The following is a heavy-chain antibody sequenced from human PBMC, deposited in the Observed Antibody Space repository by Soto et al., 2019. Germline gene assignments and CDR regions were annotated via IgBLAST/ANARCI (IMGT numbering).Heavy chain of an antibody. V-gene: IGHV3-66*04. D-gene: IGHD3-9*01. Sequence: EVQLVESGGGLVQPGGSLRLSCAASGFTVSSNYMSWVRQAPGKGLEWVSVIYSGGSTYYADSVKGRFTISRDNSKNTLYLQMNSLRAEDTAVYYCARRDYDILTGLFDYWGQGTLVTVSS. CDR1: GFTVSSNY. CDR3: ARRDYDILTGLFDY. CDR2: IYSGGST. J-gene: IGHJ4*02.